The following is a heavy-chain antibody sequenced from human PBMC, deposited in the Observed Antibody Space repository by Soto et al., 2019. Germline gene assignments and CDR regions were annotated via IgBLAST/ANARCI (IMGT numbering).Heavy chain of an antibody. D-gene: IGHD2-15*01. CDR2: IIPILGIA. Sequence: SVKVSCKASGGTFSSYTISWVRQAPGQGLEWMGRIIPILGIANYAQKFQGRVTITADKSTSTAYMELSSLRSEDTAVYYCARLVGYCSGGSCPAWGMDVWGQGTTVTVSS. V-gene: IGHV1-69*02. J-gene: IGHJ6*02. CDR1: GGTFSSYT. CDR3: ARLVGYCSGGSCPAWGMDV.